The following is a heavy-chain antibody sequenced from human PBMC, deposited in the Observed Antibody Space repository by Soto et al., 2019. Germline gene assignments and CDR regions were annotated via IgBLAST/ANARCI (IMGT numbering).Heavy chain of an antibody. CDR3: AHNYFGGDDSSGSYLYFDY. Sequence: SRATLEKPTQTRTLTCTVSGLSLSTSGVGGGWIRQRPAKALQWLALIYWDDDKRYSPSLKSRLTITKDTSKNQVVLTMTNMDPVDTATYYCAHNYFGGDDSSGSYLYFDYWGQATLVTVSS. CDR1: GLSLSTSGVG. CDR2: IYWDDDK. J-gene: IGHJ4*02. V-gene: IGHV2-5*02. D-gene: IGHD3-10*01.